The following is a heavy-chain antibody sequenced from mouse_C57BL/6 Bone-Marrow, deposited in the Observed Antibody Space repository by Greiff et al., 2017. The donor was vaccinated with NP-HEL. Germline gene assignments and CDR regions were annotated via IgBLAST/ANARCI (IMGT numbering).Heavy chain of an antibody. J-gene: IGHJ2*01. Sequence: VQLQQSGAELVKPGASVKLSCTASGFNITDYYMHWVKQRTEQGLEWIGRIDPEDGETKYATKFKGKATITADTSSNTAYLQLSSLTSEDTAVYYYARVRQVFDYWGQGTTLTVSS. CDR2: IDPEDGET. D-gene: IGHD2-14*01. V-gene: IGHV14-2*01. CDR3: ARVRQVFDY. CDR1: GFNITDYY.